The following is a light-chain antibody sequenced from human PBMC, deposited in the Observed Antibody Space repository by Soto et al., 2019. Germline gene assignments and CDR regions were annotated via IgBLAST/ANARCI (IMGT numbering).Light chain of an antibody. CDR2: EVS. Sequence: QSVLTQPASVSGSPGQSITISCTGTSSDIGTYNYVSWYQQHPGKAPKLMLYEVSDRPSGVSNRFFGSKSGITASLTISGLQAEDESDYFCNSYTSSSTLYVFGTGTKLTVL. J-gene: IGLJ1*01. CDR1: SSDIGTYNY. CDR3: NSYTSSSTLYV. V-gene: IGLV2-14*01.